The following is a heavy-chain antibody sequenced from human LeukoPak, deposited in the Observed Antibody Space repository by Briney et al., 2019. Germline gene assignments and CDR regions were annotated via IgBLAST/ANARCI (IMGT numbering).Heavy chain of an antibody. D-gene: IGHD5-18*01. CDR2: ISWNSGSI. CDR1: GFTFDDYA. Sequence: GRPLRLSCAASGFTFDDYAMHWVRQAPGKGLEWVSGISWNSGSIGYADSVKGRFTISRDNAKNSLYLQMNSLRAEDMALYYCAKGRYSYGNRDAFDIWGQGTMVTVSS. J-gene: IGHJ3*02. CDR3: AKGRYSYGNRDAFDI. V-gene: IGHV3-9*03.